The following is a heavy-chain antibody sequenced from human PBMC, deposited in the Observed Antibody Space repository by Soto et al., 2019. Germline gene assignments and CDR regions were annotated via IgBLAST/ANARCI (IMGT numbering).Heavy chain of an antibody. V-gene: IGHV1-69*13. Sequence: SVKLSCKASGYSYTSYAMHWVRQAPGQGLEWMGGIIPIYGTANYAQKFQGRLTMTADESTSTVYMELSSLRSDDTAVYYCAREDKPGGYTPPGTSGFDSWGQGTLVTVSS. CDR2: IIPIYGTA. J-gene: IGHJ4*02. CDR3: AREDKPGGYTPPGTSGFDS. D-gene: IGHD5-12*01. CDR1: GYSYTSYA.